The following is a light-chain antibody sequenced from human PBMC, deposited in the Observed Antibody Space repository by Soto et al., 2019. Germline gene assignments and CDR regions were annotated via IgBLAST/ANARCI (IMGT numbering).Light chain of an antibody. CDR1: QSISTK. J-gene: IGKJ1*01. V-gene: IGKV3-15*01. CDR2: GAS. CDR3: QYYNGWPPTWT. Sequence: EIVMTQSPATLSVSPGERATLSCRASQSISTKLAWYQQKPGQAPRVLIYGASTRATGIPARFSGSGSGTVFTLTISSLQYEDFAVYHCQYYNGWPPTWTFGQGTRVEIK.